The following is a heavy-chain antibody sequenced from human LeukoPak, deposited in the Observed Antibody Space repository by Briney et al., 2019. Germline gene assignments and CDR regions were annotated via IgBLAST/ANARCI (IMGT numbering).Heavy chain of an antibody. Sequence: SETLSLTCTVSGGSIRNYYWNWIRQPPGKGLEWVGYTSDSGHTDHKPSLKSRVTISVDLSKNQFYLKLTSATVADTALYYCARWYSHGRYFDYWGQGALVTVSS. CDR1: GGSIRNYY. CDR3: ARWYSHGRYFDY. D-gene: IGHD1-26*01. J-gene: IGHJ4*03. V-gene: IGHV4-59*01. CDR2: TSDSGHT.